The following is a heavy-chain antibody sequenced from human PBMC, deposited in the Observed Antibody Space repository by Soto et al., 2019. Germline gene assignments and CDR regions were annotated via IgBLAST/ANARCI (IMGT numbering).Heavy chain of an antibody. CDR1: GYSFTSYW. D-gene: IGHD3-22*01. V-gene: IGHV5-10-1*01. J-gene: IGHJ6*02. CDR3: ARRSRPEYYYDSSGFYYYGMDV. Sequence: CLNISCKCSGYSFTSYWISWVRQMPGKGLEWMGRIDPSDSYTNYSPSFQGHVTISADKSISTAYLQWSSLKASDTAMYYCARRSRPEYYYDSSGFYYYGMDVWGQGTTVTVSS. CDR2: IDPSDSYT.